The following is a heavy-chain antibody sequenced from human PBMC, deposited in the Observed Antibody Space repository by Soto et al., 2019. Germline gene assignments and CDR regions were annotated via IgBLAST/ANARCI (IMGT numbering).Heavy chain of an antibody. D-gene: IGHD3-16*02. Sequence: EVQLLESGGGLVQPGGSLRLSCAASGFTFSSYAMSWVRQAPGKGLEWVSAVTASGGGTYYADSVKGWFTISRDKSKNTLYLQMNSLRAEDTAVYYCAKAPAFGGVIANYYYYYYMDAWGKGTTVTVSS. CDR2: VTASGGGT. V-gene: IGHV3-23*01. J-gene: IGHJ6*03. CDR1: GFTFSSYA. CDR3: AKAPAFGGVIANYYYYYYMDA.